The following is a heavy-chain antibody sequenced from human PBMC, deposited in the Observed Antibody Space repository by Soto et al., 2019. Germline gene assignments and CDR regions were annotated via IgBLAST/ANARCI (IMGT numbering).Heavy chain of an antibody. Sequence: SETLSLTCAVYRGCISCGRYSWSWIRQPPGKGLEWIGYIYHSGSTYYNPSLKSRVTISVDRSKNQFSLKLSSVTAADTAVYYCARTPTPWGQGTLVTVS. CDR1: RGCISCGRYS. CDR3: ARTPTP. D-gene: IGHD1-26*01. V-gene: IGHV4-30-2*01. CDR2: IYHSGST. J-gene: IGHJ5*02.